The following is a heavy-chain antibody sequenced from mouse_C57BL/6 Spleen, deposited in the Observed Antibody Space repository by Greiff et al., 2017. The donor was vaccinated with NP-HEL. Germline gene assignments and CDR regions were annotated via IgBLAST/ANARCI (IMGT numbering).Heavy chain of an antibody. D-gene: IGHD2-3*01. V-gene: IGHV3-6*01. CDR2: ISYDGSN. J-gene: IGHJ2*01. CDR1: GYSITSGYY. CDR3: ARDRPDDYFDY. Sequence: EVQRVESGPGLVKPSQSLSLTCSVTGYSITSGYYWNWIRQFPGNKLEWMGYISYDGSNNYNPSLKNRISITRDTSKNQFFLKLNSVTTEDTATYYCARDRPDDYFDYWGQGTTLTVSS.